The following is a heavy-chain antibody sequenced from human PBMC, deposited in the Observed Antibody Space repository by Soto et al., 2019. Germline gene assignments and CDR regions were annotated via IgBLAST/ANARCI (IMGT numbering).Heavy chain of an antibody. CDR3: ATDVPGELLPTCFDP. Sequence: EVQLLESGGGLVQPGGSLRLSCAASGFTFSSYAMSWVRQAPGKGLEWVSAISGGGSSTYYADSVKGRFTISRDNSKNTLYLQMNSLRAEDTAVYYCATDVPGELLPTCFDPWGQGTLVTVSS. D-gene: IGHD1-26*01. CDR2: ISGGGSST. CDR1: GFTFSSYA. V-gene: IGHV3-23*01. J-gene: IGHJ5*02.